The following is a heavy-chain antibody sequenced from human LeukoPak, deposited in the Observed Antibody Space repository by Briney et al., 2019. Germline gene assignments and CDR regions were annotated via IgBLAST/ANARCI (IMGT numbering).Heavy chain of an antibody. J-gene: IGHJ6*02. CDR3: ARGGGSGWYGAQDYYYYYGMDV. D-gene: IGHD6-19*01. V-gene: IGHV1-46*01. CDR1: GYTFTSYY. CDR2: INPSGGST. Sequence: ASVKVSCKASGYTFTSYYMHWVRQAPGQGLEWIGIINPSGGSTSYAQKFQGRVTMTRDTSTSTVYMELSSLRSEDTAVYYCARGGGSGWYGAQDYYYYYGMDVWGQGTTVTVSS.